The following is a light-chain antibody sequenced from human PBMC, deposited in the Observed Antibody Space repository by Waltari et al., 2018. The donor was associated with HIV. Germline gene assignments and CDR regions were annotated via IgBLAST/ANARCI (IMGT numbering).Light chain of an antibody. CDR3: ASFTGDKTLL. V-gene: IGLV2-14*03. Sequence: SAVTQPASASGRPAQSITTSCRGDDRDVGLYHLVPWYQQHPGKLPRLILYDVDSPASGISARFSGSKSGHTASLHISGLRAEDEADYYCASFTGDKTLLFGGGTKVTVL. CDR1: DRDVGLYHL. J-gene: IGLJ3*02. CDR2: DVD.